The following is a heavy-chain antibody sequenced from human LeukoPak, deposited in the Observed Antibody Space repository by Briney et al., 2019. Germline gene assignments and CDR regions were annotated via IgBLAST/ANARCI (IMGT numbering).Heavy chain of an antibody. CDR1: GDSVSSNSVT. Sequence: SQTLSLTCAISGDSVSSNSVTWNWIRQSPSRGLEWLGRTYYRSKWYKYYAVSVKGRITINPDTSKNQFSLQLNSVTPEDTAVYYCARRLTQYDCFDPWGQGILVIVSS. CDR2: TYYRSKWYK. V-gene: IGHV6-1*01. D-gene: IGHD2-2*01. CDR3: ARRLTQYDCFDP. J-gene: IGHJ5*02.